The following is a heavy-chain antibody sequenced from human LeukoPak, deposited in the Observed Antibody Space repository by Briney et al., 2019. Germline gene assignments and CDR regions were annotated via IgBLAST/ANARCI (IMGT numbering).Heavy chain of an antibody. CDR2: IIPILGTA. J-gene: IGHJ4*02. D-gene: IGHD2-15*01. Sequence: SVKVSCKASGGSFTSNTISWVRQAPGQGPGWMGRIIPILGTAEYAEKFKGRVTITADKSTSTAYMELSSLKSEDTALYYCARGKGFVGHFDYWGQGTLVTVS. CDR3: ARGKGFVGHFDY. V-gene: IGHV1-69*08. CDR1: GGSFTSNT.